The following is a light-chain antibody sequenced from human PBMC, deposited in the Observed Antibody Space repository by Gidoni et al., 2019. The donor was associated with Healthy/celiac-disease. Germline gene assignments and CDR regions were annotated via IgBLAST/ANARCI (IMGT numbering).Light chain of an antibody. CDR3: AAWDDSLNGVV. Sequence: QSVLTQPPSASGTPGQRVTISCSGSSSNIGSNTVNWYKQLPGTAPKLLIYSNNQRPSGVPDRFSGSKSGTSASLAISGLQSEDDADYYCAAWDDSLNGVVFGGGTKLTV. J-gene: IGLJ2*01. V-gene: IGLV1-44*01. CDR2: SNN. CDR1: SSNIGSNT.